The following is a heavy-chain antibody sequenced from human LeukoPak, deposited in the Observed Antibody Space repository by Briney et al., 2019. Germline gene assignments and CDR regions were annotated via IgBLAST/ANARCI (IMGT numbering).Heavy chain of an antibody. J-gene: IGHJ4*02. V-gene: IGHV3-23*01. CDR1: GFTFSSYG. Sequence: GGSLRLSCAASGFTFSSYGMSWVRQAPGKGLEWVSAISATASNTYYADSVKGRFTISRDNSKSTLYLQMNSLRAEDTAVYYCAKDKEYSYGSLDYWGQGTLVTVSS. D-gene: IGHD5-18*01. CDR2: ISATASNT. CDR3: AKDKEYSYGSLDY.